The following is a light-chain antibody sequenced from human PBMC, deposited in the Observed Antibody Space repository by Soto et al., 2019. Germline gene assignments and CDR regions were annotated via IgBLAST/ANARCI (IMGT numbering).Light chain of an antibody. CDR2: GAS. J-gene: IGKJ2*01. V-gene: IGKV3-15*01. Sequence: ETVMTQSPATLSVSPWERATLSCRASQSVNSNLAWYQQKLGQAPRVLIYGASTRATGIPDRFSGSGSGTEFILTISSLQSEDFAVYYCQQFNNWPHTFGQGTKVDIK. CDR3: QQFNNWPHT. CDR1: QSVNSN.